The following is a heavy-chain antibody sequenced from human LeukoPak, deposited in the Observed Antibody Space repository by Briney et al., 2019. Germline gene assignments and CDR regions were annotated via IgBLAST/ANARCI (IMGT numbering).Heavy chain of an antibody. CDR1: GGTFSSYA. V-gene: IGHV1-69*04. CDR2: IIPILGIA. CDR3: ARDVVVPAAQYYGMDV. J-gene: IGHJ6*02. D-gene: IGHD2-2*01. Sequence: SVKVSCKASGGTFSSYAISWVRQAPGQGLERMGRIIPILGIANYAQKFQGRVTITADKSTSTAYMELSSLRSEDTAVYYCARDVVVPAAQYYGMDVWGQGTTVTVSS.